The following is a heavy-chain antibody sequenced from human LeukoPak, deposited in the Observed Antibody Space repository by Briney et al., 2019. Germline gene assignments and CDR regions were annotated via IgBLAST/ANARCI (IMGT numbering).Heavy chain of an antibody. CDR1: GFTFSKYW. CDR3: ATKQWLAPPPDS. J-gene: IGHJ4*02. Sequence: GGSLRLSCAASGFTFSKYWMLWVRQAPAKGLESVSRINTDGTVTTYADSVKGRFSVSRDNADHTMFLQMNSVRDEDTAVYFCATKQWLAPPPDSWGQGTPVTVSS. V-gene: IGHV3-74*01. D-gene: IGHD6-19*01. CDR2: INTDGTVT.